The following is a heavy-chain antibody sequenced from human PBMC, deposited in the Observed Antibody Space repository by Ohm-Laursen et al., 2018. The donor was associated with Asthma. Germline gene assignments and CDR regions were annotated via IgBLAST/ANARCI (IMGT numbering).Heavy chain of an antibody. D-gene: IGHD3-3*01. V-gene: IGHV3-23*01. J-gene: IGHJ5*02. CDR2: ISGSGGST. Sequence: SLRLSCAASGFTFSSYAMSWVRQAPGKGLEWASAISGSGGSTYYADSVKGRFTISRDNSKNTLYLQMNSLRAEDTAVYYCARGGPQGVPGSNWFDPWGQGTLVTVSS. CDR3: ARGGPQGVPGSNWFDP. CDR1: GFTFSSYA.